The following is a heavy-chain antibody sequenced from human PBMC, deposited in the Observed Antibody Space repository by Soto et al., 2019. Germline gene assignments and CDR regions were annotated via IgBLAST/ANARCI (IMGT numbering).Heavy chain of an antibody. V-gene: IGHV3-23*01. CDR2: ISGDGLST. CDR1: GSTFTDFT. J-gene: IGHJ3*02. Sequence: LRLSCAGSGSTFTDFTMTWVRQAPGKGLEWVSAISGDGLSTYYAGSVKGRFTISRDNSKTTLYLQMNSLRAEDTAVYYCARRPDAFDIWGRGTMVTV. CDR3: ARRPDAFDI.